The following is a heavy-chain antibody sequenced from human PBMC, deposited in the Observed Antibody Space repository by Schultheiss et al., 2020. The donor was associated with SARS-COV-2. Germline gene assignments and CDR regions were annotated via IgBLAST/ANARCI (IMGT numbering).Heavy chain of an antibody. CDR1: GFTFSSYG. V-gene: IGHV3-33*01. CDR3: TINGYSSVDS. CDR2: IWYDGSNK. J-gene: IGHJ4*02. D-gene: IGHD2-15*01. Sequence: GGSLRLSCAASGFTFSSYGMHWVRQAPGKGLEWVAVIWYDGSNKYYADSVKGRFTISRDDSKNTLYLQMNSLKTEDTAVYYCTINGYSSVDSWGQGTLVTVSS.